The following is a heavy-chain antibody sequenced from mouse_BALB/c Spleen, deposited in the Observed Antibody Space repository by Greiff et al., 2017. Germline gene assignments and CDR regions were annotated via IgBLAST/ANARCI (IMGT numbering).Heavy chain of an antibody. Sequence: VKLKESGPGLVAPSQSLSITCTVSGFSLTGYGVNWVRQPPGKGLEWLGMIWGDGSTDYNSALKSRLSISKDNSKSQVFLKMNSLQTDDTARYYCARDQGYYGSSWAYWGQGTLVTVSA. CDR1: GFSLTGYG. J-gene: IGHJ3*01. CDR3: ARDQGYYGSSWAY. V-gene: IGHV2-6-7*01. CDR2: IWGDGST. D-gene: IGHD1-1*01.